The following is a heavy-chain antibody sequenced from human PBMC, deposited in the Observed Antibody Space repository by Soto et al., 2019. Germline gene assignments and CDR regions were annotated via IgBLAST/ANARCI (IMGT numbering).Heavy chain of an antibody. Sequence: GGSLRLSCAASGSTFSSYGMHRVRQAQGKGLEWVAVIWYDGSNKYYADSVKGRFTISRDNSKNTLYLQMNSLSAADTAVYYCARDRSSNGSPEDDYWGEGTLVTVSS. D-gene: IGHD3-10*01. CDR1: GSTFSSYG. V-gene: IGHV3-33*01. CDR2: IWYDGSNK. J-gene: IGHJ4*02. CDR3: ARDRSSNGSPEDDY.